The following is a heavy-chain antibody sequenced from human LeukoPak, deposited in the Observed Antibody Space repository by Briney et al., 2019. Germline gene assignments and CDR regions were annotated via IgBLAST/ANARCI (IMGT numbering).Heavy chain of an antibody. J-gene: IGHJ3*02. Sequence: GGSLRLSCAASGYTFSHYSVNWVRQAPGKGLEWVSSISSTSDYIYYADSVEGRFTISRDNTKSSLYLQMNSLRAEDTAVYYCVSGNDPDSTWENYRLDAFDIWGQGTTVIVSS. CDR3: VSGNDPDSTWENYRLDAFDI. CDR1: GYTFSHYS. CDR2: ISSTSDYI. D-gene: IGHD3-16*02. V-gene: IGHV3-21*01.